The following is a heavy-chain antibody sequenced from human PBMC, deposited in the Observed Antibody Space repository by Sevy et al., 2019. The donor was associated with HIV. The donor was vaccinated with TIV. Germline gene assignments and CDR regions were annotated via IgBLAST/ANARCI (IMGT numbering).Heavy chain of an antibody. J-gene: IGHJ6*02. Sequence: GGSLRLSCAASGFTFSSYAMSWVRQAPGKGLEWVSAISGSGGSTYYADSVKGRFTISRDNSKNTLYLQMNSLRAEDTAVYDCAKDSVYPDPSNYAFWSGYLTYYYYGMDVWGQGTTVTVSS. CDR3: AKDSVYPDPSNYAFWSGYLTYYYYGMDV. V-gene: IGHV3-23*01. CDR1: GFTFSSYA. CDR2: ISGSGGST. D-gene: IGHD3-3*01.